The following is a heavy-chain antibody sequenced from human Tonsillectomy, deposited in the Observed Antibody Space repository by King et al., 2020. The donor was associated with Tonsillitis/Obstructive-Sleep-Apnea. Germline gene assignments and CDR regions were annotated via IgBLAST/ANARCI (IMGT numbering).Heavy chain of an antibody. CDR2: ISYDGSNK. V-gene: IGHV3-30*18. D-gene: IGHD6-19*01. Sequence: QVQLVESGGGVVQPGRSLRLSCAASGFTFSSYGMHWVRQAPGKGLEWVAVISYDGSNKHYADSVKGRFTISRDNSKNTLYLEMNSLRAEDTAVYYCAKDYSWSIAVAGTLDYWGQGTLVTVSS. CDR3: AKDYSWSIAVAGTLDY. CDR1: GFTFSSYG. J-gene: IGHJ4*02.